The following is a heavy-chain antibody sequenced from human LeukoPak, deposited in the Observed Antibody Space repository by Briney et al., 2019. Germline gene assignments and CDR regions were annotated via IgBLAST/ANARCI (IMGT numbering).Heavy chain of an antibody. Sequence: SETLSLTCSVSGGSISIYDWSWIRQPPGKRLEYIGYIYRNGDTNYNPSLKSRVNISVDTSKNQFSLELTSVTAADTAVYYCARVAPQWLGIFDFWGPGTLVTVSP. CDR3: ARVAPQWLGIFDF. J-gene: IGHJ4*02. CDR2: IYRNGDT. D-gene: IGHD6-19*01. CDR1: GGSISIYD. V-gene: IGHV4-59*01.